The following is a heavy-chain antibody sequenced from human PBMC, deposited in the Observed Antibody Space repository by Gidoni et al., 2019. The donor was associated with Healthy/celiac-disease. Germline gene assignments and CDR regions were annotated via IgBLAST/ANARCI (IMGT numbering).Heavy chain of an antibody. CDR1: GFTFSPYW. CDR2: IKQDGSEK. J-gene: IGHJ4*02. D-gene: IGHD1-26*01. Sequence: EVQLVESGGGLVQPGGSLRLSCAASGFTFSPYWMSWVRQAPGKGLEGVANIKQDGSEKDYVDSVKGRFTISRDNAKHSLYLQMNSLRAEDTAVYYCARENEMMGATTYYFDYWGQGTLVTVSS. V-gene: IGHV3-7*01. CDR3: ARENEMMGATTYYFDY.